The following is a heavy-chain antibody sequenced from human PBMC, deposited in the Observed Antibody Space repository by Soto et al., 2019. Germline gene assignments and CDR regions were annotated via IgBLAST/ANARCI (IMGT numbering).Heavy chain of an antibody. Sequence: PGGSLRLSCAASGFVFSRFGMHWVRQAPGKGLEWVAVISSDGRKEYYADSVKGRFTISRVNSKNTMYLQMNSLRAEDAAVYYCARDDLDGVIYFYGMDVWGQGTRVTVS. CDR1: GFVFSRFG. CDR3: ARDDLDGVIYFYGMDV. J-gene: IGHJ6*02. V-gene: IGHV3-30*03. CDR2: ISSDGRKE. D-gene: IGHD4-17*01.